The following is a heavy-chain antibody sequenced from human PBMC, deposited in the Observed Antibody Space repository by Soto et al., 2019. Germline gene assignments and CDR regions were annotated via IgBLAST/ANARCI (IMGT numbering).Heavy chain of an antibody. V-gene: IGHV2-5*02. J-gene: IGHJ5*02. CDR2: IYWDDDK. CDR1: GFSLSTSGVG. CDR3: AHGNYAILTGYPNCFDP. Sequence: SGPTLVNPTQTLTLTCTFSGFSLSTSGVGVGWIRQPPGKALEWLALIYWDDDKRYSPSLKSRLTITKDTSKHQVFLPITNMDPVDTATFYCAHGNYAILTGYPNCFDPWGQGTLVSVSS. D-gene: IGHD3-9*01.